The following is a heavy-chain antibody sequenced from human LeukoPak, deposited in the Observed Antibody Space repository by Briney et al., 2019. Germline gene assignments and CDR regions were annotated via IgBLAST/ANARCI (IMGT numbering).Heavy chain of an antibody. Sequence: PGGCLRLSCAAPGFTLRSYTMNWVRQAPGKVLEWVSSIGISSNKIYYADSVKGRFIISRDNAKNSLYLQLNSLRAEDTALYYCAKDRAEVSSGWLHWGQGTLVTVSS. V-gene: IGHV3-21*04. CDR3: AKDRAEVSSGWLH. D-gene: IGHD6-19*01. J-gene: IGHJ4*02. CDR1: GFTLRSYT. CDR2: IGISSNKI.